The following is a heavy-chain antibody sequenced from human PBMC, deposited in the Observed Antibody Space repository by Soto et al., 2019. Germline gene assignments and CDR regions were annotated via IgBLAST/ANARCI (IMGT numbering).Heavy chain of an antibody. Sequence: PGGSLRLSCAASGFTFSDYWMTWFRQAPGKGLEWVANIKQDGSDKYYVDSVRGRFTISRDNAKNSLYLQMNSLRAEDAAVYYCARDSPGIMITFGGVIAPSWFDPWGQGTLVTVSS. CDR1: GFTFSDYW. D-gene: IGHD3-16*02. CDR3: ARDSPGIMITFGGVIAPSWFDP. CDR2: IKQDGSDK. V-gene: IGHV3-7*03. J-gene: IGHJ5*02.